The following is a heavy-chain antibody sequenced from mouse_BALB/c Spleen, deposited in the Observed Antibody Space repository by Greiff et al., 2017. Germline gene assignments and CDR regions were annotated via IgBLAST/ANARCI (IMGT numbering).Heavy chain of an antibody. J-gene: IGHJ2*01. V-gene: IGHV7-3*02. CDR2: IRNKANGYTT. Sequence: EVQRVESGGGLVQPGGSLRLSCATSGFTFTDYYMSWVRQPPGKALEWLGFIRNKANGYTTEYSASVKGRFTISRDNSQSILYLQMNTLRAEDSATYYCASGNFYFDYWGQGTTLTVSS. CDR3: ASGNFYFDY. CDR1: GFTFTDYY.